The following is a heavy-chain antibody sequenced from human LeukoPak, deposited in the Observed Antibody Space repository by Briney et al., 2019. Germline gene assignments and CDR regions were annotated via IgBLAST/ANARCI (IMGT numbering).Heavy chain of an antibody. CDR2: INPSGGST. D-gene: IGHD6-19*01. V-gene: IGHV1-46*01. CDR1: GYTFTSYY. Sequence: ASVKVSCKASGYTFTSYYMHWVRQAPGQGLEWMGIINPSGGSTSYAQKFQGRVTMTRDTSTSTTYMELSSLRSEDTAVYYCARASEWLVRFDYWGQGTLVTVSS. CDR3: ARASEWLVRFDY. J-gene: IGHJ4*02.